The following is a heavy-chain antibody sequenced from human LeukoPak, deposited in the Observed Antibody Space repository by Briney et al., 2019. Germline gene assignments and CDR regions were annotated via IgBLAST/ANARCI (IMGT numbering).Heavy chain of an antibody. V-gene: IGHV4-38-2*01. Sequence: SETLSLTCAVSGYSISSGYYWGWIRQPPGKGLEWIGSIDHSGDIYYNPSLKSRLTVSVDMSKNQFSLKLTSVTAADTAVYYCAKLSGNDAFDIWGQGTMVTVSS. D-gene: IGHD1-26*01. CDR2: IDHSGDI. CDR3: AKLSGNDAFDI. J-gene: IGHJ3*02. CDR1: GYSISSGYY.